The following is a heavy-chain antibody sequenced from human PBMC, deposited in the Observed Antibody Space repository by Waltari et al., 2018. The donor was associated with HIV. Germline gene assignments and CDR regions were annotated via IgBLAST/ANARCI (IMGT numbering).Heavy chain of an antibody. CDR2: MSGRGGST. CDR3: AKPDYSSSVNY. J-gene: IGHJ4*02. D-gene: IGHD6-6*01. CDR1: GFTFSSYA. V-gene: IGHV3-23*01. Sequence: EVQLLESGGGLVQPGGSLRLSCAASGFTFSSYAMSWVRQAPGKGLEWVSAMSGRGGSTYYADTVKGRFTISRDNSKNTLYLQMNSLRAEDTAVYYCAKPDYSSSVNYWGQGTLVTVSS.